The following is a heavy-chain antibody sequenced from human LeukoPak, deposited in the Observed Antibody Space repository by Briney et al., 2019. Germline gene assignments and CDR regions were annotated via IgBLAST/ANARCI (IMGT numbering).Heavy chain of an antibody. CDR2: INWNGGST. Sequence: GGSLRLCCAASGFTFDDYGMSWVRQAPGKGLEWVSGINWNGGSTGYADSVEGRFTISRDNAKNSLYLQVSSLRAEDTAWYYCARGQNYYGSGSQTFDIWGQGTMVTVSS. CDR1: GFTFDDYG. V-gene: IGHV3-20*04. D-gene: IGHD3-10*01. J-gene: IGHJ3*02. CDR3: ARGQNYYGSGSQTFDI.